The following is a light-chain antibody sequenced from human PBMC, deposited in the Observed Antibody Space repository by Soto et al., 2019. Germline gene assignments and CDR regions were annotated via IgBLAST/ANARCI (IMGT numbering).Light chain of an antibody. V-gene: IGLV2-14*01. Sequence: QSALTQPASVSGSPGQSITISCTGTSSDVGGYNYVSRYQQHPGKAPKLMIYEVSNRPSGVSNRFSGSKSGNTASLTISGLQAEDEADDYCSSYTSSSTLVFGTGIKLTVL. CDR2: EVS. CDR3: SSYTSSSTLV. J-gene: IGLJ1*01. CDR1: SSDVGGYNY.